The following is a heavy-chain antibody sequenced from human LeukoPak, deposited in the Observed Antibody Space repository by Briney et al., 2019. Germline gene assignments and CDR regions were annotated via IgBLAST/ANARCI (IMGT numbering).Heavy chain of an antibody. J-gene: IGHJ4*02. CDR2: ISDSGRTT. Sequence: GGSLRLSCAVSGLTFSNFKRNWVRQAPGKGLEWVSYISDSGRTTFYADSVKGRFTISRDNAKNSLYLQMSSLRVEDTAVYYCASWAGNTQSDSWSGPFDYWGQGTLVTASS. V-gene: IGHV3-48*03. CDR3: ASWAGNTQSDSWSGPFDY. D-gene: IGHD3-3*01. CDR1: GLTFSNFK.